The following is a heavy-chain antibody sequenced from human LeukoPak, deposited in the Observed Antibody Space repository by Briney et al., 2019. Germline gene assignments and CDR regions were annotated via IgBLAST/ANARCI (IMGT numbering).Heavy chain of an antibody. D-gene: IGHD6-19*01. CDR2: IYYSGST. J-gene: IGHJ6*03. CDR3: ARAGYSSGWPYYYYYMDV. V-gene: IGHV4-59*01. Sequence: SETLSLTCTVSGGSISSYYWSWIRQPPGKGLEWIGYIYYSGSTNYNPSLKSRVTISVDTSKNQFSLKLSSVTAADTAVYYCARAGYSSGWPYYYYYMDVWGKGTTVTVSS. CDR1: GGSISSYY.